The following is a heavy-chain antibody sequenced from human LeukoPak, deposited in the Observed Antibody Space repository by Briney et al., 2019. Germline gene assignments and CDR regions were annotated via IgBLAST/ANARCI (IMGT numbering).Heavy chain of an antibody. CDR3: ARGKYRNAVDY. Sequence: TSVKVSCKASGYTFTDHYIHWVRQAPGQGLEWMGRIDPKSGVRDYPQKFQARVAMTGDTSINTVYMELSNLRSDDTAVYYCARGKYRNAVDYWGQGTRVTVST. CDR1: GYTFTDHY. D-gene: IGHD5-18*01. J-gene: IGHJ4*02. V-gene: IGHV1-2*06. CDR2: IDPKSGVR.